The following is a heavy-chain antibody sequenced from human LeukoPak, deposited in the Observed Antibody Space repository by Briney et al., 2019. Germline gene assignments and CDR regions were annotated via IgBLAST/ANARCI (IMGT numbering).Heavy chain of an antibody. V-gene: IGHV4-39*01. Sequence: PSETLSLTCTVSGVSISSSNSYWGWIRQPPGKGLEWIGSIYYSGNTYYNASLKSQVSISIDTSKNQFSLRLTSVTAADTAVYYCARQTGSGLFILPGGQGTLVTISS. CDR3: ARQTGSGLFILP. CDR2: IYYSGNT. J-gene: IGHJ4*02. CDR1: GVSISSSNSY. D-gene: IGHD3/OR15-3a*01.